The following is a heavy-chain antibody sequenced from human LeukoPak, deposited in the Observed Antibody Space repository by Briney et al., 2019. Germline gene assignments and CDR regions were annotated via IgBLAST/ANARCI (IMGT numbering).Heavy chain of an antibody. J-gene: IGHJ4*02. CDR2: IKQDGSEK. Sequence: GGSLRLSCVASGFTFSDYWMSWVRQAPGKGMEWVANIKQDGSEKNYVDSVKGRSTISRDNAKNSLYLQLNSLRADDTAVYYCARDSRRVGATGGSDYWGQGTLATVSS. CDR1: GFTFSDYW. CDR3: ARDSRRVGATGGSDY. V-gene: IGHV3-7*03. D-gene: IGHD1-26*01.